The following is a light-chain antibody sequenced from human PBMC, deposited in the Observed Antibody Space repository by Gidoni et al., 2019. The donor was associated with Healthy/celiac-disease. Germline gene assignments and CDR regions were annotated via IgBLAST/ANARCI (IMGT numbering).Light chain of an antibody. V-gene: IGLV2-14*01. CDR1: SSDVGGHNS. Sequence: QYALTQPAYVSGSPGQSITISCTGTSSDVGGHNSVSWYQQHPGKAPNLMIYEVLNRPSGVSIRFSGSKSGNTASLTISVLQAEDEADYYCSSYTSSASGVFGGGTNLTVL. J-gene: IGLJ3*02. CDR3: SSYTSSASGV. CDR2: EVL.